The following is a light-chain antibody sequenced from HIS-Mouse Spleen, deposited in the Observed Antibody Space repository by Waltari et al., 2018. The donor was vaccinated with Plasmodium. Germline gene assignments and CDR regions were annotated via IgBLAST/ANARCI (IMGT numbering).Light chain of an antibody. J-gene: IGLJ3*02. CDR3: QAWDSSTAV. Sequence: SYELPQPPSVSVSPGQPASITFPCHTLGDHYACWYQQKPGQSPVLVIYQDSKRPSGIPERFSGSNTGNTATLTIGGTQAMDEADYYCQAWDSSTAVFGGGTKLTVL. CDR1: TLGDHY. V-gene: IGLV3-1*01. CDR2: QDS.